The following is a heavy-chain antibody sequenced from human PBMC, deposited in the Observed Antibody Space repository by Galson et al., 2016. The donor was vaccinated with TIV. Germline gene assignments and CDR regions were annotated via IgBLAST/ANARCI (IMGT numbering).Heavy chain of an antibody. CDR3: ARHKIHASHYYDSSGYYYVWVDP. Sequence: ETLSLTCTVSGGSISSTSFYWGWIRQPPGKGLEWIGSIYYSGRTYYNPSLKSRVTISVDTAKKQFSLKLSSVTAADTAVYYCARHKIHASHYYDSSGYYYVWVDPWGQGTLVTVSS. D-gene: IGHD3-22*01. J-gene: IGHJ5*02. CDR1: GGSISSTSFY. V-gene: IGHV4-39*01. CDR2: IYYSGRT.